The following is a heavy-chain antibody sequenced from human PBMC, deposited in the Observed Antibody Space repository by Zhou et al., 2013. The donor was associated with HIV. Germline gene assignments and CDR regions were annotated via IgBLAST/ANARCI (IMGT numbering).Heavy chain of an antibody. CDR1: GYIFTSND. V-gene: IGHV1-8*01. CDR2: MNPDSGNT. CDR3: ARGSGTFYDRKYFDY. Sequence: QVQLVQSGAEVKKPGASVKISCKASGYIFTSNDVNWVRQAAGQGLEWMGWMNPDSGNTGYAQKFQGRVTMTRNTSINTAYMELSSLMSEDTAVYYCARGSGTFYDRKYFDYWGQGALVTVSS. D-gene: IGHD3-10*01. J-gene: IGHJ4*02.